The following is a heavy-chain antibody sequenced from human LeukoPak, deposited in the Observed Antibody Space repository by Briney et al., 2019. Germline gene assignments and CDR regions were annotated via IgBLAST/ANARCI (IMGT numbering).Heavy chain of an antibody. D-gene: IGHD3-9*01. Sequence: GGSLRLSCTASGFTFGDYAMSWVRQAPGKGLEWVSGINWNGGSTGYADSVKGRFTISRDNAKNSLYLQMNSLRAEDTALYYCARGRGYDILTGFDYWGQGTLVTVSS. CDR3: ARGRGYDILTGFDY. CDR2: INWNGGST. CDR1: GFTFGDYA. V-gene: IGHV3-20*04. J-gene: IGHJ4*02.